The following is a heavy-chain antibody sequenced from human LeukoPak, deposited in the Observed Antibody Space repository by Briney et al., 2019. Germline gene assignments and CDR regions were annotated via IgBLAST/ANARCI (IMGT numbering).Heavy chain of an antibody. CDR3: ARHRRGYDDRIDY. Sequence: PSETLSLTCTVSGDSISSGDSYWGWIRQPPGKGLEWIGSIYYSGNTFYNPSLKSRLTISVDTSKNHFSLKLSSVTAADTALYYCARHRRGYDDRIDYWGQGTLVTVSS. V-gene: IGHV4-39*01. CDR2: IYYSGNT. J-gene: IGHJ4*02. CDR1: GDSISSGDSY. D-gene: IGHD5-12*01.